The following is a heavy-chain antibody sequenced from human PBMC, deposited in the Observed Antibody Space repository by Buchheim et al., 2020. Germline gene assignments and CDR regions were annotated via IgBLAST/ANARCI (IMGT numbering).Heavy chain of an antibody. J-gene: IGHJ4*02. D-gene: IGHD3-10*01. CDR1: CGSISRYY. V-gene: IGHV4-59*01. Sequence: QVQLQESGPGLVTPSETLSLICTVSCGSISRYYWSWVRQPPGKGLEWIGWIYYTGSTKYNPSLKSRVTMSLATSKNQFSLKLSSVSAADTAVYYCARHYGSGTYPLDYWGQGTL. CDR3: ARHYGSGTYPLDY. CDR2: IYYTGST.